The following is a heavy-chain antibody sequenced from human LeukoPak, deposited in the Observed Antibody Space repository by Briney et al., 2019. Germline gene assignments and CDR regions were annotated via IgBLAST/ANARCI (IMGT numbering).Heavy chain of an antibody. CDR3: AGGGWFDP. V-gene: IGHV4-34*01. J-gene: IGHJ5*02. CDR2: INHSGST. CDR1: GGSFSGYY. Sequence: SETLSLTCAVYGGSFSGYYWGWIRQPPGKGLEWIGEINHSGSTNYNPSLKSRVTISVDTSKNQFSLKLSSVTAADTAVYYCAGGGWFDPWGQGTLVTVSS.